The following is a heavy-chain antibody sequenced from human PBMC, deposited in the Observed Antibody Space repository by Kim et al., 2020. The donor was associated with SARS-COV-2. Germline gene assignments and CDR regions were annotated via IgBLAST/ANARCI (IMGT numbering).Heavy chain of an antibody. Sequence: GGSLRLSCAASGFTFSSYAMSWVRQAPGKGLEWVSAISGSGGSTYYADSVKGRFTISRDNSKNTLYLQMNSLRAEDTAVYYCAKNLKYYYGSEIYSAFDPWGQGTLVTVSS. CDR3: AKNLKYYYGSEIYSAFDP. V-gene: IGHV3-23*01. CDR2: ISGSGGST. J-gene: IGHJ5*02. CDR1: GFTFSSYA. D-gene: IGHD3-10*01.